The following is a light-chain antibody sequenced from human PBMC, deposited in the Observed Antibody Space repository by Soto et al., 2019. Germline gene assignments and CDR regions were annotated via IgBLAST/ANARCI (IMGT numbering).Light chain of an antibody. V-gene: IGKV1-39*01. CDR1: ESIRNE. CDR3: QQSFTTPWP. CDR2: DTF. J-gene: IGKJ1*01. Sequence: DIQMTQSPSSLSASLGDRVTITCRPSESIRNELNWFQQRPGKAPRLLIYDTFTLQIGVPSRFSGSRSGTEFSRTISSLQAEDSAIYYCQQSFTTPWPLGQGTKVEI.